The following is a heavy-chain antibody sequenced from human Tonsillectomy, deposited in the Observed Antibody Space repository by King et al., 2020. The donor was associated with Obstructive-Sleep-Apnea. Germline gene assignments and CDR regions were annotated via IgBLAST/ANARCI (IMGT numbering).Heavy chain of an antibody. CDR3: ASRDTMIVGAVRAFDI. CDR2: INSEGSST. Sequence: VQLVESGGGLVQPGGSLRLSCAASGFTFSSYWMHWVRQAPGKGLVWVSRINSEGSSTSYADSVKGRFTISRDNAKNTLYLQMNSLRAEDTAVDYCASRDTMIVGAVRAFDIWGQGTMVTVSS. D-gene: IGHD3-22*01. CDR1: GFTFSSYW. V-gene: IGHV3-74*01. J-gene: IGHJ3*02.